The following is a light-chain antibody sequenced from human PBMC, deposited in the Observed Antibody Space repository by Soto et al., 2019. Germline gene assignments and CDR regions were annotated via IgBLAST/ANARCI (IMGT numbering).Light chain of an antibody. Sequence: SVLTQPGSVSGSPGQSITISCTGTRSDVGGYTYVSWYPPHPGNGPKLMTYEVSNRPSGVSNRFSGAKSGNTATLTISGLQAEEEDDYHCSSHISPATRDLGTGPNVTV. J-gene: IGLJ1*01. V-gene: IGLV2-14*03. CDR2: EVS. CDR3: SSHISPATRD. CDR1: RSDVGGYTY.